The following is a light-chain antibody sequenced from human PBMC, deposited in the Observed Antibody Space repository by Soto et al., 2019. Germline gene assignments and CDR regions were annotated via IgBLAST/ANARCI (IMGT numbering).Light chain of an antibody. CDR1: SSDIGAYNY. Sequence: QSALTQPPSASGSPGQAVTISCTGTSSDIGAYNYVSWYQQLPGKAPKLIIYEVSKRPSGVPDRFSGSKSGNTASLTVSGLHFDDEADYSGTSYACPYGFFYVFGNGTKVTVL. CDR2: EVS. CDR3: TSYACPYGFFYV. J-gene: IGLJ1*01. V-gene: IGLV2-8*01.